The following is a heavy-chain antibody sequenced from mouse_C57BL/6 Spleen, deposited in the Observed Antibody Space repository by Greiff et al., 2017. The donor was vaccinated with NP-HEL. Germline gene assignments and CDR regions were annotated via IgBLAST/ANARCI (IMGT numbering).Heavy chain of an antibody. J-gene: IGHJ4*01. CDR2: ISSGGSYT. CDR1: GFTFSSYG. Sequence: EVKVVESGGDLVKPGGSLKLSCAASGFTFSSYGMSWVRQTPDKRLEWVATISSGGSYTYYPDSVKGRFTISRDNAKNTLYLQMSSLKSEDTAMYYCARRGIYYDYDGYAMDYWGQGTSVTVSS. CDR3: ARRGIYYDYDGYAMDY. D-gene: IGHD2-4*01. V-gene: IGHV5-6*02.